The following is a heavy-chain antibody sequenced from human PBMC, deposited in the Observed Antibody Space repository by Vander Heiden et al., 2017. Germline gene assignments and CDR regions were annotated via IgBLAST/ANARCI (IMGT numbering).Heavy chain of an antibody. CDR2: ISYDGSNK. CDR3: ARDKVPDSITYYYYGMDV. J-gene: IGHJ6*02. CDR1: GFTFSSYA. V-gene: IGHV3-30*04. D-gene: IGHD2-2*01. Sequence: QVQLVESGGGVVQPGRSLRLSCAASGFTFSSYAMHWVRQAPGKGLEWVAVISYDGSNKYYADSVKGRVTISRDNSKNTLYLQMNSLRAEDTAVYYCARDKVPDSITYYYYGMDVWGQGTTVTVSS.